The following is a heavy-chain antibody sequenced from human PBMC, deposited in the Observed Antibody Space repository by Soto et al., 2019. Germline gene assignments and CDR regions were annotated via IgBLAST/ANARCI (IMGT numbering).Heavy chain of an antibody. CDR2: INQDGSQR. CDR1: GFTLSAYW. V-gene: IGHV3-7*01. J-gene: IGHJ4*02. Sequence: GGSLRLSCAASGFTLSAYWMTWVRQAPGEGLEWVANINQDGSQRYYVDSVKGRFTISADNAENSVFLQMNSLRADDTAVYYCERGIASRDSYWGQGTLVTVSS. D-gene: IGHD6-6*01. CDR3: ERGIASRDSY.